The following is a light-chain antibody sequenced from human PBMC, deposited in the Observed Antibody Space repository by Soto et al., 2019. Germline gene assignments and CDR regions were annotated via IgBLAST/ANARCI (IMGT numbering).Light chain of an antibody. CDR3: AAWDDGLSGPV. CDR2: SNV. J-gene: IGLJ3*02. CDR1: SSNIGSNS. Sequence: QSVLTQPPSASGTPGQRVTISCSGSSSNIGSNSVYWYQHLPGTAPKLLIYSNVQRPSGVPDRFSGSKSGTSASLAISGLRSEDEADYYCAAWDDGLSGPVFGGGTKLTVL. V-gene: IGLV1-47*02.